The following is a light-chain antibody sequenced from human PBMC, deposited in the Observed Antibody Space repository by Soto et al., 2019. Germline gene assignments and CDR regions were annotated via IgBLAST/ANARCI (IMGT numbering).Light chain of an antibody. V-gene: IGKV4-1*01. CDR1: QSVLSTSNNKNY. Sequence: DFVMTQSLDSLAVSLGERATINCKSSQSVLSTSNNKNYLAWFQQKPGQPPKLVIYWASVRASGVPDRFSGSGSGIDFTLTISSLHAEDVAAYYCQQYHSDPITFGQGTRLEI. CDR3: QQYHSDPIT. J-gene: IGKJ5*01. CDR2: WAS.